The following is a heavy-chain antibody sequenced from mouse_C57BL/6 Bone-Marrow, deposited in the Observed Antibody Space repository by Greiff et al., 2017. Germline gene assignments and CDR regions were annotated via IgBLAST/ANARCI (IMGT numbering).Heavy chain of an antibody. V-gene: IGHV5-4*01. CDR1: GFTFSSYA. CDR2: ISDGGSYT. Sequence: EVQGVESGGGLVKPGGSLKLSCAASGFTFSSYAMSWVRQTPEKRLEWVATISDGGSYTYYPDNVKGRFTISRDNAKNNLYLQMSHLKSEDTAMYYCARRELRSYYYAMDYWGQGTSVTVSS. D-gene: IGHD1-1*01. CDR3: ARRELRSYYYAMDY. J-gene: IGHJ4*01.